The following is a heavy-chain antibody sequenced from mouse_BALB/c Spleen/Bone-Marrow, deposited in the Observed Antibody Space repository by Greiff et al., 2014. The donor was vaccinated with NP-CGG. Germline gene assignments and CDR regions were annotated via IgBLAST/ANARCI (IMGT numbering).Heavy chain of an antibody. V-gene: IGHV1-54*01. J-gene: IGHJ4*01. CDR1: GYAFTNYL. Sequence: QVQLQQPGAELVRPGTSVKVSCKASGYAFTNYLIEWVKQRPGQGLEWIGVINPGSGGTNYNEKFKGKATLTADKSSSTAYMQLSSLTSDDSAVYFCARSGYGNYLYAMDYWGQGTSVTVSS. D-gene: IGHD2-10*02. CDR2: INPGSGGT. CDR3: ARSGYGNYLYAMDY.